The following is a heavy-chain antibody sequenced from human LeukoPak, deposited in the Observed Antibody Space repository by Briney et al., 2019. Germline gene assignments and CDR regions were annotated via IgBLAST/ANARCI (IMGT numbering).Heavy chain of an antibody. CDR2: ISSTSTTI. CDR1: RFTFSDYY. CDR3: VRQYCSANYCPLLDY. V-gene: IGHV3-11*01. D-gene: IGHD2-15*01. Sequence: PGGSLRLSCAASRFTFSDYYMSWMRQAPGKGLAWVSYISSTSTTIYYADSVKGRFTVSRDNAKNSVYLQMNSLGAEDTAVYYCVRQYCSANYCPLLDYWGQGTLVTVSS. J-gene: IGHJ4*02.